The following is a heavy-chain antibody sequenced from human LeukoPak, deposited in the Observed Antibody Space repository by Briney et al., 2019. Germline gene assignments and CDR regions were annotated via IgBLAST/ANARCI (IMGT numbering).Heavy chain of an antibody. Sequence: ASVKVSCKASGGTFSSYAISWVRQAPGQGLEWMGGIIPIFGTANYAQKFQGRVTITADESTSTAYMELSSLRSEDTAVYYCGRTNGVLYYYYGMDVWGQGTTVTVSS. V-gene: IGHV1-69*13. CDR1: GGTFSSYA. CDR3: GRTNGVLYYYYGMDV. CDR2: IIPIFGTA. D-gene: IGHD2-8*01. J-gene: IGHJ6*02.